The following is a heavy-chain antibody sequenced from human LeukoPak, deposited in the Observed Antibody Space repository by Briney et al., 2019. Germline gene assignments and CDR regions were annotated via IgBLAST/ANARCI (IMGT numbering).Heavy chain of an antibody. Sequence: SVKVSCKASGGTFSSYAISWVRQAPGQGLEWMGRIIPIFGTANYAQKFQGRVTITTDESTSTAYMELSSLRSEDTAVYYCAREAPPPGYFDYWGQGTLVTVSS. CDR1: GGTFSSYA. J-gene: IGHJ4*02. V-gene: IGHV1-69*05. CDR3: AREAPPPGYFDY. CDR2: IIPIFGTA.